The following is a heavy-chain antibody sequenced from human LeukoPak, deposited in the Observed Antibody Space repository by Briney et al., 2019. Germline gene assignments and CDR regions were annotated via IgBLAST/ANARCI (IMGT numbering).Heavy chain of an antibody. CDR2: ISSSSSYI. V-gene: IGHV3-21*01. J-gene: IGHJ5*02. Sequence: GGSLRLSCTASGFTFSSHNMNWVRQAPGKGREGVSSISSSSSYIYYADSVKGRFTISRDNAENSLYLQMNSLRAEDTAVYYCAGLYSSGWYGPWGQGTLVTVSS. D-gene: IGHD6-19*01. CDR1: GFTFSSHN. CDR3: AGLYSSGWYGP.